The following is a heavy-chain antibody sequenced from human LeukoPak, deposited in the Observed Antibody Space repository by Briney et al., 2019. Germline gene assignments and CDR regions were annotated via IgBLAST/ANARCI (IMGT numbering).Heavy chain of an antibody. D-gene: IGHD6-19*01. CDR2: ISWNSGII. Sequence: GGSPRLSCAASGFTFDDYAMHWVRQAPGKGLEWVSGISWNSGIIVYADSVKGRFTISRDNAKNSLYLQINSLRPEDMALYYCAKDYRAVAGTGGAFDYWGQGTLVTVSS. V-gene: IGHV3-9*03. CDR3: AKDYRAVAGTGGAFDY. CDR1: GFTFDDYA. J-gene: IGHJ4*02.